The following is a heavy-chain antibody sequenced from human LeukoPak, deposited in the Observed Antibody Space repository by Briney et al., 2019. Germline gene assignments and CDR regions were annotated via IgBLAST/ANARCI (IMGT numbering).Heavy chain of an antibody. Sequence: GGSLRLSCAASGFTFSSYGMSWVRQAPGKGLEWVSAISGSGGSTYYADSVKGRFTISRDNSKNTLYLQMNSLRAEDTAVYYCAKVRVDDGWELLRRGYFDYWGQGTLVTVSS. D-gene: IGHD1-26*01. CDR1: GFTFSSYG. V-gene: IGHV3-23*01. J-gene: IGHJ4*02. CDR2: ISGSGGST. CDR3: AKVRVDDGWELLRRGYFDY.